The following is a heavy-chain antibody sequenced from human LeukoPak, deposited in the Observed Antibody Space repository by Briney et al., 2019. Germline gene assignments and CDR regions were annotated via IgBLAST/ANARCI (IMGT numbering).Heavy chain of an antibody. CDR1: GYSISSGYY. J-gene: IGHJ3*02. V-gene: IGHV4-38-2*02. D-gene: IGHD3-10*01. CDR3: AKSNGYGLVDI. CDR2: IFYSGST. Sequence: SETLSLTCSVSGYSISSGYYWDWIRQPPGKGLEWIGNIFYSGSTYYSPSLKSRVTISLDTSRNQFSLKLNSVTAADTAVYYCAKSNGYGLVDIWGQGTMVTVSS.